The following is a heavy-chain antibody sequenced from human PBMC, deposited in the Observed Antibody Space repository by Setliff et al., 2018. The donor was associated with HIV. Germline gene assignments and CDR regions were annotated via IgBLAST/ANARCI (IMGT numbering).Heavy chain of an antibody. CDR3: TRNNVAWYQPLGYFDL. D-gene: IGHD2-2*01. CDR2: IQSKTDGGTT. J-gene: IGHJ2*01. V-gene: IGHV3-15*01. CDR1: GFSFTNAW. Sequence: RLSCAASGFSFTNAWMSWVRQAPGKGLEWVGRIQSKTDGGTTDYAAPVKGRFTISRDDSRKTLYLQMNSLRTEDTAVYYCTRNNVAWYQPLGYFDLWGRGNQVTVSS.